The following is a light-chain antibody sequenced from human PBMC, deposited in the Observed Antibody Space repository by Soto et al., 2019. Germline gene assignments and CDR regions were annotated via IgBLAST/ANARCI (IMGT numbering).Light chain of an antibody. Sequence: QSALTQPASVTGSPGQSITISCTGTSSDVGGYNYVSWYHQHPGKAPKLMIYDVSSRPSGVSNRFSGSKSGNTASLTISGLQAEYEADYYCSSYTTTSTLLVFGGGTKLTVL. CDR3: SSYTTTSTLLV. V-gene: IGLV2-14*01. J-gene: IGLJ3*02. CDR1: SSDVGGYNY. CDR2: DVS.